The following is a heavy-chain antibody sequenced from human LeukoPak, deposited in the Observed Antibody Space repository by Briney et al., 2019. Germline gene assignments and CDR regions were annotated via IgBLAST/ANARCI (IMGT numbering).Heavy chain of an antibody. D-gene: IGHD3-10*01. CDR2: IWFDGSNK. V-gene: IGHV3-33*01. CDR3: ARGLYNYYYGMDV. J-gene: IGHJ6*02. Sequence: AVIWFDGSNKYYADSVKGRFTISRDNSKNTLYLQMNSLRAEDTAVYYCARGLYNYYYGMDVWGQGTTVTVSS.